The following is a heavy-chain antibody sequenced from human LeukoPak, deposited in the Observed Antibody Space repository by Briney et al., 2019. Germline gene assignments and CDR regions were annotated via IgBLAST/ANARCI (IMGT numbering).Heavy chain of an antibody. CDR3: ARAPHYSNYGPYYYGMDV. Sequence: PGGSLRLSCAASGFTFSSSAMSWVRQVPGKGLEWVSYISSSSSYTNYADSVKGRFTISRDNAKNSLYLQMNSLRAEDTAVYYCARAPHYSNYGPYYYGMDVWGQGTTVTVSS. J-gene: IGHJ6*02. D-gene: IGHD4-11*01. CDR2: ISSSSSYT. CDR1: GFTFSSSA. V-gene: IGHV3-21*05.